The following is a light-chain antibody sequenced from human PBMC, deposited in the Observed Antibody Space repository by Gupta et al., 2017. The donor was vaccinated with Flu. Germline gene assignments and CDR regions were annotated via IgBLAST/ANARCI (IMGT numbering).Light chain of an antibody. CDR3: TSFTSSSTWV. CDR1: TSDIGAHNR. Sequence: QSALTQPASVSGSPGQLITISCTGTTSDIGAHNRVSWCQQHPGKAPKLMIYEVNNRPSGVSNRFSGSKSGNTASLTISGLQAEDEADYYCTSFTSSSTWVFGGGTKLTVL. CDR2: EVN. J-gene: IGLJ3*02. V-gene: IGLV2-14*01.